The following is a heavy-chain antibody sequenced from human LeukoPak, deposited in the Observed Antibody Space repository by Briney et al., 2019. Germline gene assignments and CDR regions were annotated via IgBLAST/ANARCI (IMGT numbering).Heavy chain of an antibody. CDR2: INPNSGGT. D-gene: IGHD3-10*01. CDR3: ARDRITMVRGIYYYYYMDV. Sequence: ASVKVSCKASGYTLTGYYVHWVRQAPGQGLEWMGWINPNSGGTNYAQKFQGRVTMTRDTSISTAYMELSRLRSDDTAVYYCARDRITMVRGIYYYYYMDVWGKGTTVTVSS. CDR1: GYTLTGYY. V-gene: IGHV1-2*02. J-gene: IGHJ6*03.